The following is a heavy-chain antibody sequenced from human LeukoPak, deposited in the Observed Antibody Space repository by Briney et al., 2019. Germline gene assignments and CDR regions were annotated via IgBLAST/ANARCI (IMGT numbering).Heavy chain of an antibody. V-gene: IGHV1-46*01. CDR2: IYPRDGST. Sequence: ASVRISCKASGYTFTSNYIHWVRQAPGQGLEWMGMIYPRDGSTSYAQKFQGRVTVTRDTSTSTVHMELSGLRSEDTAVYYCARDQEGFDYWGQGTLVTVSS. J-gene: IGHJ4*02. CDR1: GYTFTSNY. CDR3: ARDQEGFDY.